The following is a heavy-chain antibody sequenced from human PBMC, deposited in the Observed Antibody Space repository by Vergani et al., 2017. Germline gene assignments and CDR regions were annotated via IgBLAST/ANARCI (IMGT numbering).Heavy chain of an antibody. CDR1: GFTFSDHY. Sequence: EVQLVESGGGLVQPGGSLRLSCAASGFTFSDHYMDWVRQAPGKGLEWVGRTRNKANSYTTEYAASVKGRFTISRDDSKNSLYLQMSSLRAEDTAVYYCARDQVPAAIRLNVGNYMDVWGKGTTVIVSS. V-gene: IGHV3-72*01. J-gene: IGHJ6*03. CDR3: ARDQVPAAIRLNVGNYMDV. D-gene: IGHD2-2*02. CDR2: TRNKANSYTT.